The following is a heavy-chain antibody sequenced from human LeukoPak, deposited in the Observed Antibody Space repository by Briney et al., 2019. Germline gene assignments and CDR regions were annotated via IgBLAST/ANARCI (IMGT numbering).Heavy chain of an antibody. CDR3: ARRSGYYYFDY. CDR2: ISGSGGST. V-gene: IGHV3-23*01. CDR1: GFTLNNYA. Sequence: PGGSLRLSCAASGFTLNNYAMSWARQAPGKGLEWVSAISGSGGSTYYADSVKGRFTICRDNSKNTLYLQMNSLRAEDTAVYYCARRSGYYYFDYWGQGTLVTVSS. D-gene: IGHD3-3*01. J-gene: IGHJ4*02.